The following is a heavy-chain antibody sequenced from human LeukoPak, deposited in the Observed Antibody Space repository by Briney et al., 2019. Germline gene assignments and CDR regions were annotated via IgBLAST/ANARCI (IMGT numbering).Heavy chain of an antibody. J-gene: IGHJ3*02. V-gene: IGHV4-4*02. Sequence: SGTLSLTCAVSGGSISSSNWWSWVRQPPGKGLEWIGYIYYSGSTNYNPSLKSRVTISVDTSKNQFSLKLSSVTAADTAVYYCARSFGPYDILTGYYYDAFDIWGQGTMVTVSS. CDR3: ARSFGPYDILTGYYYDAFDI. D-gene: IGHD3-9*01. CDR2: IYYSGST. CDR1: GGSISSSNW.